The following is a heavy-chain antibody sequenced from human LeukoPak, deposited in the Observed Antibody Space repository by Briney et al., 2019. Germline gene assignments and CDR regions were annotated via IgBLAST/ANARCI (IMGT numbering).Heavy chain of an antibody. Sequence: GRSLRLSCAASGFTFDDYAMPWVRQAPGKGLEWVSGISWNSGSIGYADSVKGRFTISRDNSKNTLYLQMNSLRAEDTAVYYCARGRSYGGNSEVVTKNYYGMDVWGQGTTVTVSS. CDR1: GFTFDDYA. J-gene: IGHJ6*02. D-gene: IGHD4-23*01. CDR3: ARGRSYGGNSEVVTKNYYGMDV. CDR2: ISWNSGSI. V-gene: IGHV3-9*01.